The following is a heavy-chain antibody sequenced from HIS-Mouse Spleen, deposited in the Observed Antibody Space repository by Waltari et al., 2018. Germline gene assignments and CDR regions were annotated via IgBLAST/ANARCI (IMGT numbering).Heavy chain of an antibody. J-gene: IGHJ2*01. CDR2: IYYSGST. Sequence: QLQLQESGPGLVKPSETLSLTCTVSGGSISSSSYYWGWIRQPPGKGLEWIGSIYYSGSTCSNPSLNSRVTIPLDTSKNQFSLKLSSVTAADTAVYYCAREIPYSSSWYDWYFDLWCRGTLVTVSS. CDR3: AREIPYSSSWYDWYFDL. CDR1: GGSISSSSYY. D-gene: IGHD6-13*01. V-gene: IGHV4-39*07.